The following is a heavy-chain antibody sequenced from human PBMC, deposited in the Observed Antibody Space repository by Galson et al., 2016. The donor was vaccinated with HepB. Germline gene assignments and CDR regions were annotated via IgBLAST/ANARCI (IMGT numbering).Heavy chain of an antibody. CDR1: GGFVSSRGYH. D-gene: IGHD3-16*01. J-gene: IGHJ4*02. V-gene: IGHV4-61*08. Sequence: SETLSLTCTVSGGFVSSRGYHWSWIRQPPGKGLEWIRHSESRSYNPSLRSRVTISLDTSKNQFSLKLTSVTAADTAIYFCATYIEGAGGTGSRGQGTLVFVSS. CDR3: ATYIEGAGGTGS. CDR2: SESR.